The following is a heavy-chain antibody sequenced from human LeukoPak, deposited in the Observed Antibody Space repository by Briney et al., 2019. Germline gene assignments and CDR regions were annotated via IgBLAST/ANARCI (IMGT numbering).Heavy chain of an antibody. V-gene: IGHV1-2*06. J-gene: IGHJ5*02. CDR1: GGTFSSYA. Sequence: ASVKVSCKASGGTFSSYAISWVRQAPGQGLEWMGRINPNSGGTNYAQKFQGRVTMSRDTSISTAYMELSRLRSDDTAVYYCARGYCSGGSCYSVENWFDPWGQGTLVTVSS. CDR2: INPNSGGT. CDR3: ARGYCSGGSCYSVENWFDP. D-gene: IGHD2-15*01.